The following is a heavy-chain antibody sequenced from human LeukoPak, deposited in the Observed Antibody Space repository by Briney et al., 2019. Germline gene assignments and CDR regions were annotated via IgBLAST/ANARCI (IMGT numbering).Heavy chain of an antibody. D-gene: IGHD3-10*01. J-gene: IGHJ4*02. CDR1: GFTFSNAW. CDR2: IKSKSDGGTT. V-gene: IGHV3-15*01. CDR3: TTYTMGAFGS. Sequence: PGGSLRLSCAASGFTFSNAWMTWVRQAPGKGLEWVGRIKSKSDGGTTDYAAPVKGRFTISRDDSKNTVYLQMNSLKTEDTAMFYCTTYTMGAFGSWGQGTLVTVSS.